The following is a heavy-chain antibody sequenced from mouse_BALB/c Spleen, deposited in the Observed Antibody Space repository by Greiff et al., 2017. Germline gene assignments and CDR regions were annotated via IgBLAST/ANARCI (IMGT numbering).Heavy chain of an antibody. Sequence: EVQGVESGGGLVQPGGSRKLSCAASGFTFSSFGMHWVRQAPEKGLEWVAYISSGSSTIYYADTVKGRFTISRDNPKNTLFLQMTSLRSEDTAMYYCARSWDVDYWGQGTTLTVSS. CDR1: GFTFSSFG. V-gene: IGHV5-17*02. CDR3: ARSWDVDY. J-gene: IGHJ2*01. CDR2: ISSGSSTI. D-gene: IGHD4-1*01.